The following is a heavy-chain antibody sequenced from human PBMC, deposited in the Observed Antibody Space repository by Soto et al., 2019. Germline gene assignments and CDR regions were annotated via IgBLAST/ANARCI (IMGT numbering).Heavy chain of an antibody. D-gene: IGHD1-7*01. CDR1: GKSVSSGSYF. CDR2: MNYNGDA. J-gene: IGHJ4*02. V-gene: IGHV4-31*03. CDR3: AAADVAGTYGEGGYFED. Sequence: QVQLQESGPGLVQPAQTLSLTCTVSGKSVSSGSYFWTWMRQRSGKDLEWIGYMNYNGDAYYNPSLKSRVTISVDTSRNQFSLRMDSVSAADTAIYYCAAADVAGTYGEGGYFEDWGQGAQVTVSS.